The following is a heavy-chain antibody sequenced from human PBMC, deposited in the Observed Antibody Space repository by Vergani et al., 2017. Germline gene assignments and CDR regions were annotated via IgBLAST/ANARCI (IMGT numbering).Heavy chain of an antibody. Sequence: EVQLVESGGGLVQPGRSLRLSCAASGFTFDDYAMHWVRQAPGKGLEWVSGISWNSGSTGYADSVKGRFTISRDNAKNSLYLQMISLRAEDTALYYCARGVVDYYDSSGYFDYWGQGTLVTVSS. D-gene: IGHD3-22*01. J-gene: IGHJ4*02. CDR2: ISWNSGST. CDR1: GFTFDDYA. V-gene: IGHV3-9*01. CDR3: ARGVVDYYDSSGYFDY.